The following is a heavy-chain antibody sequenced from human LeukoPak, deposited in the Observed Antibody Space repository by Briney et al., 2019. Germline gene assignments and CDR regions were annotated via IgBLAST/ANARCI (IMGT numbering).Heavy chain of an antibody. Sequence: GGSLRLSCAASGFTFSDYHMSWIRQASGKGLEWVSYISSSGGTIYYADSVKGRFTISRDNAKYSLYLEMNSLRAEDTAVYYCASGGGYTNFDYWGQGTLVTVSS. CDR3: ASGGGYTNFDY. V-gene: IGHV3-11*04. CDR2: ISSSGGTI. D-gene: IGHD5-12*01. CDR1: GFTFSDYH. J-gene: IGHJ4*02.